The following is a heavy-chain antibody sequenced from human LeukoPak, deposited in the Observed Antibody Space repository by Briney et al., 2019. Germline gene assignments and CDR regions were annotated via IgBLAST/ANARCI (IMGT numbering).Heavy chain of an antibody. Sequence: GGSLRLSCAASGFTFSTFAMIWVRQPPGKGLEWVSSIFPSGGEIHYTDSVKGRFTISRDNSKNTLYLQMNSLRVEDTAVYYCARVRSLNSVAGTVDYWGQGTLVTVSS. CDR1: GFTFSTFA. J-gene: IGHJ4*02. CDR3: ARVRSLNSVAGTVDY. CDR2: IFPSGGEI. D-gene: IGHD6-19*01. V-gene: IGHV3-23*01.